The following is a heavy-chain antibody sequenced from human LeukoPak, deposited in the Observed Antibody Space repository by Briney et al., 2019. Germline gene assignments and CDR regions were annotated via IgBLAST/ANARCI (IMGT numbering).Heavy chain of an antibody. CDR1: GFSLSEDL. CDR3: MTERYWPTVGYVH. J-gene: IGHJ4*02. D-gene: IGHD2-15*01. V-gene: IGHV3-15*01. CDR2: IKRQMDGATT. Sequence: PGDSLRLSCVASGFSLSEDLMNWVRQAPGRGLEWLGRIKRQMDGATTDYAAPVKGRFTISRDDSKNTLSLQMNSLKTEDTAIYYCMTERYWPTVGYVHWGEGPLDTVSS.